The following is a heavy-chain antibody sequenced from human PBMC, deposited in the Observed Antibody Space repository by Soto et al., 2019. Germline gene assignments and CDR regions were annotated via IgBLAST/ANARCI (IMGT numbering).Heavy chain of an antibody. CDR1: GGTFSRYA. J-gene: IGHJ6*02. D-gene: IGHD3-10*01. CDR3: ARQGSNEYYYYGMDV. CDR2: IIRIFGTT. Sequence: QVQMVQSGAAVKKPGASVKVSCTASGGTFSRYAINWVRQAPGQGLEWMGGIIRIFGTTDYAQRFQGRVTITADESTSTAYMELSSLRSEDTAVYCCARQGSNEYYYYGMDVWGQGTTVNVSS. V-gene: IGHV1-69*12.